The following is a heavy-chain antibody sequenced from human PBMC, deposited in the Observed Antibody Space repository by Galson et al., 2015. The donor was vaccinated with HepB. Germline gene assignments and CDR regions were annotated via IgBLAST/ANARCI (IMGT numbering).Heavy chain of an antibody. CDR3: ARGGGIVATIRDY. J-gene: IGHJ4*02. CDR1: GFTFSTYG. V-gene: IGHV3-33*08. CDR2: IWYDGSNK. Sequence: SLRLSCAASGFTFSTYGMNWVRQAPGKGLEWVAAIWYDGSNKYYADSVKGRFTISRDNSKNMLYLQMNSLRAEDTAVYYCARGGGIVATIRDYWGKGTLGTVSS. D-gene: IGHD5-12*01.